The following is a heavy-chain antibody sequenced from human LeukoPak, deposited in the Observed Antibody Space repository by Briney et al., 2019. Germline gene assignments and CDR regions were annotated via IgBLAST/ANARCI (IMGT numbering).Heavy chain of an antibody. CDR3: ARALDTAMGRKNYYYYYGMDV. V-gene: IGHV1-69*13. CDR1: GGTFSSYA. CDR2: IIPIFGTA. D-gene: IGHD5-18*01. Sequence: ASVKVSCKASGGTFSSYAISWVRQAPGQGLEWMGGIIPIFGTANYAQKFQGRVTITADESTSTAYMELSSLRSEDTAVYYCARALDTAMGRKNYYYYYGMDVWGQGTTVTVSS. J-gene: IGHJ6*02.